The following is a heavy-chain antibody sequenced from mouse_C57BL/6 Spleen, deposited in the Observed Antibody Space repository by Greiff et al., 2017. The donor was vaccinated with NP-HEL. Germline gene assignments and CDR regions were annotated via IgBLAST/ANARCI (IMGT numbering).Heavy chain of an antibody. D-gene: IGHD4-1*01. V-gene: IGHV1-62-2*01. CDR1: GYTFTEYT. CDR2: FYPGSGSI. Sequence: QVQLQQSGAELVKPGASVKLSCKASGYTFTEYTIHWVKQRSGQGLEWIGWFYPGSGSIKYNEKFKDKATLTADKSSSTVYMELSRLTSEDSAVYFCARNEGLNWDVEAWFAYWGQGTLVTVSA. CDR3: ARNEGLNWDVEAWFAY. J-gene: IGHJ3*01.